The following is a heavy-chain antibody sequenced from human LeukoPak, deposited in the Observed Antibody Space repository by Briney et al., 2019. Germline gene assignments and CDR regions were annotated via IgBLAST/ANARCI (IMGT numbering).Heavy chain of an antibody. CDR2: INGDGSST. Sequence: GGSLRLSCAASEFTFSDYWMHWVRQTPGKGLVWVSRINGDGSSTTYADYADSVKGRFTISRDNAKNTLYLQMNSLRAEDTAVYYCARAPTNWVYFDSWGQGTLVTVSS. CDR3: ARAPTNWVYFDS. CDR1: EFTFSDYW. V-gene: IGHV3-74*01. J-gene: IGHJ4*02. D-gene: IGHD7-27*01.